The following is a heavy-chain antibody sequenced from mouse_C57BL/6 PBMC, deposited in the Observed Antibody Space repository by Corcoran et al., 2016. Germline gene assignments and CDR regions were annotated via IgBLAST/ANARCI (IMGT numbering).Heavy chain of an antibody. Sequence: EVQLQQSGPVLVKPGASVKMSCKASGYTFTDYYMNWVKQSHGKSLEWIGVINPYNGGTSYNQKFKGKATLTVDKSSSTAYMELTSLTSEDSAVYYCARGGEYYSNYGFAYWGQGTLVTVSA. CDR1: GYTFTDYY. V-gene: IGHV1-19*01. J-gene: IGHJ3*01. D-gene: IGHD2-5*01. CDR2: INPYNGGT. CDR3: ARGGEYYSNYGFAY.